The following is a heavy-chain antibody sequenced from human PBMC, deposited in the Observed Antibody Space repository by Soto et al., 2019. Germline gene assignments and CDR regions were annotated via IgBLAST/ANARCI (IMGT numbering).Heavy chain of an antibody. J-gene: IGHJ6*02. CDR1: GYTFTSYG. V-gene: IGHV1-18*01. CDR2: ISAYNGNT. CDR3: ARRPTVPNYYYYYGMDV. D-gene: IGHD4-4*01. Sequence: GASVKVCCKASGYTFTSYGISWVRQAPGQGLEWMGWISAYNGNTNYAQKLQGRVTMTTDTSTSTAYMELRSLRSDDTAVYYCARRPTVPNYYYYYGMDVWGQGTTVTVPS.